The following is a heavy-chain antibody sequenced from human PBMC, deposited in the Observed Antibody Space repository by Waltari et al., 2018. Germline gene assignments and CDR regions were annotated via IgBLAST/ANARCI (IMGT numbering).Heavy chain of an antibody. V-gene: IGHV4-39*01. Sequence: QLQLQESGPGLVKPSETLSLTCTVSGGSISSSSYYWGWIRQPPGKGLEWIGSIYYSGSTYYNPSHKSRVTISVDTSKNQFSLKLSSVTAADTAVYYCARQGIAVAGTRNWYFDLWGRGTLVTVSS. D-gene: IGHD6-19*01. J-gene: IGHJ2*01. CDR2: IYYSGST. CDR3: ARQGIAVAGTRNWYFDL. CDR1: GGSISSSSYY.